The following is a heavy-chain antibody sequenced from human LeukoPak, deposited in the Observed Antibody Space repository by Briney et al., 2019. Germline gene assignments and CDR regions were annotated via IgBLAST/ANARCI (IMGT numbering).Heavy chain of an antibody. D-gene: IGHD3-9*01. J-gene: IGHJ4*02. CDR2: ISYDGSNK. V-gene: IGHV3-30*01. Sequence: HAGRSLRLSCAASGFTFSSYAMHWVRQAPGKGLEWVAVISYDGSNKYYADFVKGRFTISRDKSKNTLYLQMNSLRAEDTAVYYCARDRLDDILTGYYLFDYWCQGTLVTVSS. CDR3: ARDRLDDILTGYYLFDY. CDR1: GFTFSSYA.